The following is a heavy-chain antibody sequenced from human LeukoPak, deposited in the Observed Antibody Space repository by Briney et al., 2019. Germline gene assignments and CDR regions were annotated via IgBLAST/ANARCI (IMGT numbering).Heavy chain of an antibody. D-gene: IGHD3-10*01. CDR1: GDSIRSSY. V-gene: IGHV4-59*01. Sequence: NSSETLSLTCTVSGDSIRSSYWSWIRQPPGKGLEWIGYIYYSGSANYSPSLKSRVTISLDTSQNQTSLNLTSVTAADTAVYYCARSSGSGSRNYYYYPLDVWGQGTTVTVSS. CDR3: ARSSGSGSRNYYYYPLDV. J-gene: IGHJ6*02. CDR2: IYYSGSA.